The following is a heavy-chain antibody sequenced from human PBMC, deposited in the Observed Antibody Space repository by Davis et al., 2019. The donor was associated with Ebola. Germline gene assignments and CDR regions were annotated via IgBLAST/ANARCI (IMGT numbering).Heavy chain of an antibody. Sequence: GESLKISCAASGFTFTTYSMNWVRQAPGKGLEWVSYISSSGSTIYYADSVKGRFTISRDNAKNSLYLQMNSLRAEDTAVYYCASGVYGMDVWGQGTTVTVSS. CDR2: ISSSGSTI. CDR3: ASGVYGMDV. CDR1: GFTFTTYS. V-gene: IGHV3-48*04. D-gene: IGHD3-16*01. J-gene: IGHJ6*02.